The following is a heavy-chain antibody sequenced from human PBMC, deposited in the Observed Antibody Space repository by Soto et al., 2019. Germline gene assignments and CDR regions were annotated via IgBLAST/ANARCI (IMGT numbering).Heavy chain of an antibody. CDR2: IIPIFGTA. CDR3: ARGRESRDGYNGGEFDY. V-gene: IGHV1-69*13. CDR1: GGTFSSYA. D-gene: IGHD5-12*01. Sequence: SVKVSCKASGGTFSSYAISWVRQAPGQGLEWMGGIIPIFGTANYAQKFQGRVTITADESTSTAYMKLSSLRSEDTAVYYCARGRESRDGYNGGEFDYWGQGTLVTVSS. J-gene: IGHJ4*02.